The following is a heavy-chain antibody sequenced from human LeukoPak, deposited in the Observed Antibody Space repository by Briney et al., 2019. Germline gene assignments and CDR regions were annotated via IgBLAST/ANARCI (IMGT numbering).Heavy chain of an antibody. D-gene: IGHD3-16*01. CDR1: GFTVSSNY. J-gene: IGHJ4*02. CDR3: ARGGNGPFDY. V-gene: IGHV3-53*01. CDR2: IYSGGGT. Sequence: GGSLRLSCAASGFTVSSNYMSWVRQAPGKELEWVSIIYSGGGTYYADSVKGRFTISRDNSKNTLYLQINSLRAEDTAVYYCARGGNGPFDYWGQGTLVTVSS.